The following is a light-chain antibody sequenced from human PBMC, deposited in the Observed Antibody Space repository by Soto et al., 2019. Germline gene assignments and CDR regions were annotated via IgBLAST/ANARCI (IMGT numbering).Light chain of an antibody. CDR1: QYIHNY. V-gene: IGKV1-5*03. CDR2: EAA. J-gene: IGKJ1*01. Sequence: DIQMTQSPSTLSASVGDRVTITCRAIQYIHNYLAWYQQKPGEAPKLLIYEAANLESGVPSRFSGSGTGTEFTLTISSLQPDDFATYYCQQSNNYPWTFGQGTRVEI. CDR3: QQSNNYPWT.